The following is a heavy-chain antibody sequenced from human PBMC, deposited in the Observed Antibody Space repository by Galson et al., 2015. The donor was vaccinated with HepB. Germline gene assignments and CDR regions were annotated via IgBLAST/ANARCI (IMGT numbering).Heavy chain of an antibody. CDR1: GCSFTSYW. Sequence: QSGAEVKKPGESLKISCKGSGCSFTSYWIGWVRQMPGKGLEWMGIIYPGDSDTRYSPSFQGQVTISADKSISTAYLQWSSLKASDTAMYYCARRVAVVSSNYYMDVWGKGTTVTVSS. CDR2: IYPGDSDT. D-gene: IGHD6-19*01. J-gene: IGHJ6*03. V-gene: IGHV5-51*03. CDR3: ARRVAVVSSNYYMDV.